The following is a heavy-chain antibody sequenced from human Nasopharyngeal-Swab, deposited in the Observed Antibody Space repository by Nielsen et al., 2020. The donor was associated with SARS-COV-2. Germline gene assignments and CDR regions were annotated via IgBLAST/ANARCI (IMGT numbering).Heavy chain of an antibody. V-gene: IGHV3-7*05. CDR3: SRIAAAGTNAFDI. Sequence: GESLEISCAASGFTFSSYWMSWVRQAPGKGLEWVANIKQDGSEKYYADSVKGRFTISRDNAKNSLYLQMNSLRAEDTAVYYCSRIAAAGTNAFDIWGQGTMVTVSS. D-gene: IGHD6-13*01. J-gene: IGHJ3*02. CDR1: GFTFSSYW. CDR2: IKQDGSEK.